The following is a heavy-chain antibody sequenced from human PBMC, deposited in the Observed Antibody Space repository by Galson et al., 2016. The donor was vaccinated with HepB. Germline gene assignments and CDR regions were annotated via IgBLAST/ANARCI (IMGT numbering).Heavy chain of an antibody. CDR2: IKSKTDGGTT. Sequence: SLRLSCAASRFTFTNAWMSWVRQAPGKGLEWVGRIKSKTDGGTTDYAAPVKGRFTISRDDSKKTLYLQMNSLKTEDTAVYYRTTGDTANYYYYYGMDVWGQGTTVTVSS. V-gene: IGHV3-15*01. CDR3: TTGDTANYYYYYGMDV. CDR1: RFTFTNAW. D-gene: IGHD5-18*01. J-gene: IGHJ6*02.